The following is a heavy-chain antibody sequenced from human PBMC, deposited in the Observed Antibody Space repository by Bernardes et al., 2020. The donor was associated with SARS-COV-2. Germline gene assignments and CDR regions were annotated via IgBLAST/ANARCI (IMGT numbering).Heavy chain of an antibody. CDR2: ITPDGSNK. CDR3: ATGGFGGSAPGMDA. V-gene: IGHV3-74*01. CDR1: GITFRSYW. D-gene: IGHD5-12*01. Sequence: VGSLILSCTASGITFRSYWMHWGRQVPGKGLVWVSRITPDGSNKDYAASVKGRFTISRDNAKNTVYLQMNSLRVEDTAVYYCATGGFGGSAPGMDAWGQGTTVTVSS. J-gene: IGHJ6*02.